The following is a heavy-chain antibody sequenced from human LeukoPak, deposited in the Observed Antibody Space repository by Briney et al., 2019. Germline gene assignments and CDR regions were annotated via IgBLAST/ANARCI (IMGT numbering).Heavy chain of an antibody. D-gene: IGHD2-21*01. Sequence: PGGSLRLSYAASGFTFSSYSMNWVRQAPGKGLEWVSSISSSSSYIYYADSVKGRFTISRDNAKNSLYLQMNSLRAEDTAVYYCARSCGGDCYHYGMDVWGQGTTVTVSS. CDR3: ARSCGGDCYHYGMDV. CDR2: ISSSSSYI. CDR1: GFTFSSYS. V-gene: IGHV3-21*01. J-gene: IGHJ6*02.